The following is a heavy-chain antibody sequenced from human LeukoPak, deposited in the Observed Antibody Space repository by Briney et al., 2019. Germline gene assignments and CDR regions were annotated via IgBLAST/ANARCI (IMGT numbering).Heavy chain of an antibody. D-gene: IGHD2-21*02. CDR3: ARERSDSPPGAYYYYYYGMDV. J-gene: IGHJ6*02. V-gene: IGHV4-4*07. CDR1: GGSFSGYY. Sequence: SETLSLTCAVYGGSFSGYYWSWIRQPAGKGLEWIGRIYTSGSTNYNPSLKSRVTMSVDTSKNQFSLKLSSVTAADTVVYYCARERSDSPPGAYYYYYYGMDVWGQGTTVTVSS. CDR2: IYTSGST.